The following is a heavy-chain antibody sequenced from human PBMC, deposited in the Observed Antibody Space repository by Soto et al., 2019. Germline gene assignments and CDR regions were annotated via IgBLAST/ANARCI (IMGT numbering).Heavy chain of an antibody. CDR2: IIPIFGTA. D-gene: IGHD6-19*01. CDR3: AATLYRAKQWLVTAHFDY. CDR1: GGTFSSYA. J-gene: IGHJ4*02. Sequence: GASVKVSCKASGGTFSSYAISWVRQAPGQGLEWMGGIIPIFGTANYAQKFQGRVTITADESTSTAYMELSSLRSEDTAVYYCAATLYRAKQWLVTAHFDYWGQGTLVTAPQ. V-gene: IGHV1-69*13.